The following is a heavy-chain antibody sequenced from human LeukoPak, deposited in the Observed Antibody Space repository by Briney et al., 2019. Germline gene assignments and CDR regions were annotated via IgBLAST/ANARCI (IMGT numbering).Heavy chain of an antibody. D-gene: IGHD2-15*01. J-gene: IGHJ3*02. V-gene: IGHV4-61*01. CDR2: IYYSGST. Sequence: SETLSLTCAVSGGSVSSGSYYWSWIRQPPGKGLEWLGYIYYSGSTNYNPSLKSRVTISVDTSKNQFSLKLSSVTAADTAVYYCARVFSCSGGSCYLSAFDIWGQGTMVTVSS. CDR1: GGSVSSGSYY. CDR3: ARVFSCSGGSCYLSAFDI.